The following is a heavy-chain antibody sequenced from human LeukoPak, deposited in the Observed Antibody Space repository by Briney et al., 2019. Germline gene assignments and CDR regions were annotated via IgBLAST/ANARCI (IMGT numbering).Heavy chain of an antibody. CDR3: ARGAPGRLAYNWFDP. J-gene: IGHJ5*02. V-gene: IGHV4-39*07. Sequence: PSETLSLTCTVSGGSISSGSYYWGWIRQPPGKGLEWLGSIYYSGGTYYNPSLKSRVTISVDTSKNQFSLKLSSVTAADTAVYYCARGAPGRLAYNWFDPWGQGTLVTVSS. CDR1: GGSISSGSYY. CDR2: IYYSGGT.